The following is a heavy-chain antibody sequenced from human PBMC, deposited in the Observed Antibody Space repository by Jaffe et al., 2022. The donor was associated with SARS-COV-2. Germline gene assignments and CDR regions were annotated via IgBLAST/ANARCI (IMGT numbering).Heavy chain of an antibody. D-gene: IGHD3-10*01. J-gene: IGHJ5*02. CDR3: ARGLLFRGVHGGRWFDT. V-gene: IGHV4-34*01. Sequence: QVQLQQWGAGLLKPSETLSLSCAVYGESFSGYYWTWIRQPPGKGLEWIGEINHSGGTNYNPSLKSRVTTSVDTSNNQFSLKLRSVTAADTAVYYCARGLLFRGVHGGRWFDTWGQGTLVTVSS. CDR1: GESFSGYY. CDR2: INHSGGT.